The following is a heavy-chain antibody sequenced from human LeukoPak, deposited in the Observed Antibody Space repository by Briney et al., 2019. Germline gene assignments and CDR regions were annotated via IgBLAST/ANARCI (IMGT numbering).Heavy chain of an antibody. J-gene: IGHJ5*02. Sequence: GASAKVSCKASGYTFTTYGISTVRQAPGQRLEWMGWISAYNGDTNHVQKLQGRLTMTTDTSTSTAYMDLRSVRSDDTAVYYCAFYGDYLHNWFDPWGQGTLVTVSS. CDR3: AFYGDYLHNWFDP. V-gene: IGHV1-18*01. D-gene: IGHD4-17*01. CDR2: ISAYNGDT. CDR1: GYTFTTYG.